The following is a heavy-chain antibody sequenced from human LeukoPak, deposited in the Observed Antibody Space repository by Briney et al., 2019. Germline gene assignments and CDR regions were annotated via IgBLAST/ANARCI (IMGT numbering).Heavy chain of an antibody. Sequence: SETLSLTCTVSGGSISSSSYYWGWIRQPPGKGLEWIGEIYHSGSTNYNPSLKSRVTISVDKSKNQFSLKLSSVTAADTAVYYCARDGSEIPYWGQGTLVTVSS. CDR3: ARDGSEIPY. D-gene: IGHD2-2*02. CDR1: GGSISSSSYY. V-gene: IGHV4-39*07. J-gene: IGHJ4*02. CDR2: IYHSGST.